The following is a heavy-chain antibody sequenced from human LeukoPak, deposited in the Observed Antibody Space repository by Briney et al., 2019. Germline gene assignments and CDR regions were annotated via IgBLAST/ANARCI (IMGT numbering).Heavy chain of an antibody. CDR3: PRHGSRYSGYYAQFVY. D-gene: IGHD5-12*01. CDR2: IYPGDSDT. CDR1: GYSFTSYW. J-gene: IGHJ4*02. Sequence: GESLKICCKGSGYSFTSYWIGWVRQVPGKGLEWMGIIYPGDSDTRYSPSFQGQVTISADKSISTAYLPWSSLKASDTAMYYCPRHGSRYSGYYAQFVYWGEGTLVTVSS. V-gene: IGHV5-51*01.